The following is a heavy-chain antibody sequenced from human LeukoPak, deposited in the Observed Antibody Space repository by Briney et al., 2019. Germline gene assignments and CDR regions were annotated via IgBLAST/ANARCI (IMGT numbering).Heavy chain of an antibody. J-gene: IGHJ5*02. CDR1: GGSISSGGYY. D-gene: IGHD6-19*01. Sequence: SETLSLTCTVSGGSISSGGYYWRWIRQPPGTGLEWIGEINHSGSTNYNPSLKSRVTISVDTSKNQFSLKLSSVTAADTAVYYCARGKQSSGWPRRFDPWGQGTLVTVSS. CDR3: ARGKQSSGWPRRFDP. V-gene: IGHV4-39*07. CDR2: INHSGST.